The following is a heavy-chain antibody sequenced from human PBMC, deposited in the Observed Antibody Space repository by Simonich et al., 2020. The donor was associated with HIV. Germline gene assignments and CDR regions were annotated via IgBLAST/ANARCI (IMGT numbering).Heavy chain of an antibody. Sequence: QLPLQESGPGLVKPSETLSLTCTVSGGSISSSSYYWGWIRRPPGKGLEWIGSIYYRVRTYYNPSLKSRVTISGDTSKNQFSLKRSSVTAADTAVYYCASITGTTFRVSYWGQGTLVTVSS. V-gene: IGHV4-39*01. CDR2: IYYRVRT. D-gene: IGHD1-7*01. CDR1: GGSISSSSYY. J-gene: IGHJ4*02. CDR3: ASITGTTFRVSY.